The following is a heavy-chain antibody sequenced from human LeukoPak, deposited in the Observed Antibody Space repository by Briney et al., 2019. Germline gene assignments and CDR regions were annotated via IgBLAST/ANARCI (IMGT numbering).Heavy chain of an antibody. J-gene: IGHJ4*02. CDR1: GGSISSYY. V-gene: IGHV4-59*08. CDR2: IYYSGST. D-gene: IGHD1-14*01. Sequence: SETLSLTCTVSGGSISSYYWSWIRQPPGKGLEWIGYIYYSGSTNYNPSLKSRVTISVDTSKNQFSLKLSSVTGADTAVYYCAGFLGNFDYWGQGTLVTVSS. CDR3: AGFLGNFDY.